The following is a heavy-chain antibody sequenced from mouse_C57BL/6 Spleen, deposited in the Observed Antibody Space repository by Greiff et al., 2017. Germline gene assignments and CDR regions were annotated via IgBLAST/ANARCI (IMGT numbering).Heavy chain of an antibody. Sequence: EVQLQESGPGLVKPSQSLSLTCSVTGYSITSGYYWNWIRQFPGNKLEWMGYMSYDGSNNYNPSLKNRITITRDTSKKQFFLKLNSVTTEDTATYYCARAGGSEAMDYWGQGTSVTVSS. CDR2: MSYDGSN. J-gene: IGHJ4*01. V-gene: IGHV3-6*01. CDR1: GYSITSGYY. CDR3: ARAGGSEAMDY.